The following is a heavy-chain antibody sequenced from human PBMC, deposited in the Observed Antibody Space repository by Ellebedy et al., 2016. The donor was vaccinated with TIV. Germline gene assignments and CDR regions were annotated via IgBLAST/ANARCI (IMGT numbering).Heavy chain of an antibody. D-gene: IGHD5-12*01. Sequence: SVKVSCKASGGTFSSYAISWVRQAPGQGLEWMGGIIGMFGTTTYAQKFLGRVTITADELTSSAFMALRSLRSEDTAVYYCARHSGYHATSYLASWGPGSLVTVSS. J-gene: IGHJ4*02. CDR1: GGTFSSYA. CDR3: ARHSGYHATSYLAS. V-gene: IGHV1-69*13. CDR2: IIGMFGTT.